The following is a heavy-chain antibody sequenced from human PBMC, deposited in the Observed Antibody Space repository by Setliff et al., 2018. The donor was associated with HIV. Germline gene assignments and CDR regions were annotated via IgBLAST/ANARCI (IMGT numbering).Heavy chain of an antibody. J-gene: IGHJ5*01. D-gene: IGHD6-13*01. CDR2: IRPADSDT. V-gene: IGHV5-51*01. Sequence: GESLKISCKTSGYDFTTNWVGWVRQMPGKGLEWMGIIRPADSDTRVNPSFQGHVTISADKSISTTYLQWSSLRASDTATYYCARVFSAGWFDSWGQGTLVTVSS. CDR3: ARVFSAGWFDS. CDR1: GYDFTTNW.